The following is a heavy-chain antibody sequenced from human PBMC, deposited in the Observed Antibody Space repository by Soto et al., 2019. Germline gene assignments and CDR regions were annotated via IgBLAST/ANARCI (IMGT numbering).Heavy chain of an antibody. CDR1: GFTFSSYG. Sequence: PGGSLRLSCAASGFTFSSYGMHWVRQAPGKGLEWVAVIWYDGSNKYYADSVKGRFTISRDNSKNTLYLQMNSLRAEDTAVYYCARSPGYSYGYDWFDPWGQGTLVTVSS. CDR3: ARSPGYSYGYDWFDP. D-gene: IGHD5-18*01. V-gene: IGHV3-33*01. CDR2: IWYDGSNK. J-gene: IGHJ5*02.